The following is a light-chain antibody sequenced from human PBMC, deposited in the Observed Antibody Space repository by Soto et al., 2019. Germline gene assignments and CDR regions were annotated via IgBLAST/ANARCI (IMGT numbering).Light chain of an antibody. V-gene: IGKV1-39*01. CDR1: QSINDW. CDR3: QQSYSTPYT. CDR2: DAS. Sequence: DIQMTQSPSRLSAFVGDSVTITCRASQSINDWLAWYQQKPGKAPQLLIYDASTLHSGVPSRFSGSGSGTDFTLTISSLQPEDFATYYCQQSYSTPYTFGQGTKLEIK. J-gene: IGKJ2*01.